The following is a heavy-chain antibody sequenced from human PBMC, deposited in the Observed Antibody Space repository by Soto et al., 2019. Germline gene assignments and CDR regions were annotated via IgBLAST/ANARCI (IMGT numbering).Heavy chain of an antibody. CDR2: ISGSGGST. Sequence: GGSLRLSCAASGFTFSSYAMSWVRQAPGKGLEWVSAISGSGGSTYYADSVKGRFTISRDNSKNTLYLQMNSLRAEDTAVYYCAKAVREYGDASQDYWGQGTLVTVSS. D-gene: IGHD4-17*01. CDR1: GFTFSSYA. CDR3: AKAVREYGDASQDY. V-gene: IGHV3-23*01. J-gene: IGHJ4*02.